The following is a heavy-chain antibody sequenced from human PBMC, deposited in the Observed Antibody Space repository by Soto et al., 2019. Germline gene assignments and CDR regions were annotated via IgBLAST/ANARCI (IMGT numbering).Heavy chain of an antibody. CDR3: ARDGRHCYYYMDV. CDR1: GFTFSSYG. CDR2: IWYDGSNK. V-gene: IGHV3-33*01. J-gene: IGHJ6*03. D-gene: IGHD6-25*01. Sequence: GGSLRLSCAASGFTFSSYGMHWVRQAPGKGLEWVAVIWYDGSNKYYADSVKGRFTISRDNSKNTLYLQMNSLRAEDTAVYYCARDGRHCYYYMDVWGKGTTVTVSS.